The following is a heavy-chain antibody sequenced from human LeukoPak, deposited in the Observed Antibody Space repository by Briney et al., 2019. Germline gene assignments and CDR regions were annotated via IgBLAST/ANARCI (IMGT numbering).Heavy chain of an antibody. CDR2: INAGNGNT. CDR1: GYTFTSYA. J-gene: IGHJ4*02. D-gene: IGHD3-10*01. CDR3: ATSMVRGVIGYFDY. Sequence: GASVKVSCKASGYTFTSYAMHWVRQAPGQRLEWMGWINAGNGNTKYSQKFQGRVTITRDTSASTAYMELSSLRSEDTAVYYCATSMVRGVIGYFDYWGQGTLVTVSS. V-gene: IGHV1-3*01.